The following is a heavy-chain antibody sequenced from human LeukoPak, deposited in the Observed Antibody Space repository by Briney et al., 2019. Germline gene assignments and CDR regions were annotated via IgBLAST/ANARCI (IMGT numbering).Heavy chain of an antibody. CDR3: ARGEKVAGSSFDY. Sequence: GASVKVSCTASGYTFTSYDINWVRQATGQGLEWMGWMNPNSGNTGYAQKFQGRVTITRNTSISTAYMELSSLRSEDTAVYYCARGEKVAGSSFDYWGQGTLVTVSS. D-gene: IGHD6-19*01. CDR2: MNPNSGNT. J-gene: IGHJ4*02. V-gene: IGHV1-8*03. CDR1: GYTFTSYD.